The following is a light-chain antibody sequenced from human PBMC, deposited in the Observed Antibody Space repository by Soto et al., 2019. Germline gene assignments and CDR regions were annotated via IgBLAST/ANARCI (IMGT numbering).Light chain of an antibody. V-gene: IGKV1-39*01. J-gene: IGKJ5*01. Sequence: DIQMTQSPSSLSASVRDRVTITCRTSHFISDYLNWYQQRPGTAPKRLISAASNLQSGVPSRFSGSGSGTEFTLTITSLQPEDTATYYCQQTYATPITFGQGTRLE. CDR1: HFISDY. CDR2: AAS. CDR3: QQTYATPIT.